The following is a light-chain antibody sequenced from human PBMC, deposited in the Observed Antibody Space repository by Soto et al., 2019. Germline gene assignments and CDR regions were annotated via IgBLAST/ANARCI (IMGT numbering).Light chain of an antibody. J-gene: IGKJ4*02. CDR1: QSVSSY. V-gene: IGKV3-11*01. CDR3: QQRSNWLT. CDR2: DAS. Sequence: EIVLTQSPATLSLSPGERATLSCRASQSVSSYLAWYQQKPGQAPRLLIYDASNRATGIPARFSGSGSGTDFTLTSSSLGPEDFAVYYCQQRSNWLTFGGGTKVEIK.